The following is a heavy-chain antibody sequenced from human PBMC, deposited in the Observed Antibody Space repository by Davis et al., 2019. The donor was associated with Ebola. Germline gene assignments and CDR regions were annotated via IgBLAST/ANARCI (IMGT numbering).Heavy chain of an antibody. CDR1: GGSFSGYY. V-gene: IGHV4-34*01. CDR3: ARVSAYCSGGSCYPLPDY. D-gene: IGHD2-15*01. Sequence: PSETLSLTCAVYGGSFSGYYWSWIRQPPGKGSERIGQINLSGSTNYNPSLKSRVTISVDTSTNQFSLKLSSVTAADTAVYYCARVSAYCSGGSCYPLPDYWGQGTLVTVSS. J-gene: IGHJ4*02. CDR2: INLSGST.